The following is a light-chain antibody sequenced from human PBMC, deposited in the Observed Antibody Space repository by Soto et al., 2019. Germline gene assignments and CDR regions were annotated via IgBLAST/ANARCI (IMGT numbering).Light chain of an antibody. CDR3: QSYDSSLSGHVV. J-gene: IGLJ2*01. Sequence: QSVLTQPPSVSGAPGQRVTISCTGSSSNIGAGYDVHWYQQLPGTAPKLLIYGNSNRPSGVPDRFSGSKSGTSASLAITELQAEDEAEYYCQSYDSSLSGHVVFGGGTKLT. CDR1: SSNIGAGYD. V-gene: IGLV1-40*01. CDR2: GNS.